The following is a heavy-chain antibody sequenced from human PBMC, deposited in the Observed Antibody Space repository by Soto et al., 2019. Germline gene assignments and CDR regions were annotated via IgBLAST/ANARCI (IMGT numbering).Heavy chain of an antibody. CDR2: ISAYNGNT. D-gene: IGHD5-12*01. CDR3: AREAHSYDFHYMDV. J-gene: IGHJ6*03. V-gene: IGHV1-18*01. Sequence: ASVKVSCKASGYTFTSYGISWVRQAPGQGLEWMGWISAYNGNTNYAQKLQGRVTMTTDTSTSTAYMELRSLRSDDTAVYYCAREAHSYDFHYMDVWGKGTTVTVSS. CDR1: GYTFTSYG.